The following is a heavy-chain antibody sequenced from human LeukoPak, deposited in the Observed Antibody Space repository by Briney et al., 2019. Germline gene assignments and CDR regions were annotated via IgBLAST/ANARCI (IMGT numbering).Heavy chain of an antibody. CDR3: AKCGDFIAASYNWFDP. J-gene: IGHJ5*02. CDR2: INPNSGGT. CDR1: GYTFTDYY. D-gene: IGHD6-13*01. Sequence: VASVKVSCKASGYTFTDYYMHWVRQPPGQGLEWMGRINPNSGGTKYAQKFQGRVTMTRDTSISTAYMELNRLTSDDTAVYYCAKCGDFIAASYNWFDPWGPGTLVTVSS. V-gene: IGHV1-2*06.